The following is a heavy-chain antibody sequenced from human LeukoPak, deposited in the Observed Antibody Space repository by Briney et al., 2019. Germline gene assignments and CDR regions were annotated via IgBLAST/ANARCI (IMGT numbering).Heavy chain of an antibody. CDR3: GDSGGSGWCYVDL. CDR1: VYSYTGYY. J-gene: IGHJ2*01. CDR2: INSNSGDT. Sequence: GASVKVSCKPSVYSYTGYYLHGVRPTPGQGLEWMGWINSNSGDTNYAQKFQGSVTMTRETSIRTAYMELRMLRPGRTALKSCGDSGGSGWCYVDLCGRGTLVTVSS. V-gene: IGHV1-2*02. D-gene: IGHD6-19*01.